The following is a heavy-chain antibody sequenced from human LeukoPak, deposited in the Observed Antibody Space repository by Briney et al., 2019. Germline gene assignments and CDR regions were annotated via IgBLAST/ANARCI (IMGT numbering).Heavy chain of an antibody. CDR2: IYYRGSR. CDR3: ARQTSGGDFDY. D-gene: IGHD2-15*01. Sequence: SETLSLTCNVSGGSISYYYWSWIRQPPEEGLEWVGYIYYRGSRDYNPSLKSRVTISIDTSKNQFSLKLRSVTAADTDVYYCARQTSGGDFDYWGQGTLVPVTS. J-gene: IGHJ4*02. V-gene: IGHV4-59*08. CDR1: GGSISYYY.